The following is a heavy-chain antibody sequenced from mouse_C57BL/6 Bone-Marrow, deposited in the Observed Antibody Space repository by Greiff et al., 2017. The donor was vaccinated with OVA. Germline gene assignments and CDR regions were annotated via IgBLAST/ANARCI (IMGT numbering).Heavy chain of an antibody. Sequence: QVTLKVSGPGILQPSQTLSLTCSFSGFSLSTFGMGVGWIRQPSGKGLEWLAHIWWDDDKYYNPALKSRLTISKDTSKNQVFLKIANVDTADTATYYCARIERIYGSSYWYFDVWGTGTTVTVSS. CDR1: GFSLSTFGMG. V-gene: IGHV8-8*01. D-gene: IGHD1-1*01. CDR2: IWWDDDK. CDR3: ARIERIYGSSYWYFDV. J-gene: IGHJ1*03.